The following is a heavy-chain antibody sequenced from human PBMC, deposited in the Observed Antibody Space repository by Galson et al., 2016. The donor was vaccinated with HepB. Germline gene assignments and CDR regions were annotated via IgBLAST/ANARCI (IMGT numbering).Heavy chain of an antibody. J-gene: IGHJ4*02. V-gene: IGHV4-30-2*01. CDR1: GGSIGSGGYS. CDR3: ARSYTSSSFGAIAH. D-gene: IGHD6-6*01. CDR2: IYHSGSS. Sequence: TLSLTCAVSGGSIGSGGYSWSWIRLPPGKGLEWIGYIYHSGSSYYNSSLQSRITISIDRSNNQFSLKLSSVTAADTAVYYCARSYTSSSFGAIAHWGQGTLVTVSS.